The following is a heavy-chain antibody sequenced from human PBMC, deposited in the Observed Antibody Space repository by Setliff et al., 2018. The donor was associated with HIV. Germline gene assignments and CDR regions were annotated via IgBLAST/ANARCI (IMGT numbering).Heavy chain of an antibody. Sequence: TLSLTCAVYGGSFSTYYWSWIRQSPGKRLEWLGEVNHSGGTNYNPPLKRRLIISSDASKNQFSLRLKSVTAADTAVYFCARRILRSAFDFWGHGTLVTVSS. J-gene: IGHJ4*01. D-gene: IGHD2-15*01. CDR3: ARRILRSAFDF. CDR2: VNHSGGT. CDR1: GGSFSTYY. V-gene: IGHV4-34*01.